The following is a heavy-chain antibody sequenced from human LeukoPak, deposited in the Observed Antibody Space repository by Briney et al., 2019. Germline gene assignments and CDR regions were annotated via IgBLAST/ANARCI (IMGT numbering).Heavy chain of an antibody. J-gene: IGHJ2*01. Sequence: GASVKVSCKASGYPFTSYDINWVRQATGQGLEWMGYMSPNSGNIGYGLKFQGRVTMTWDTSLSTAYMEMFSRGSEDASMCYCAREGLDLWGRGTLVTVSS. CDR3: AREGLDL. CDR2: MSPNSGNI. V-gene: IGHV1-8*01. CDR1: GYPFTSYD.